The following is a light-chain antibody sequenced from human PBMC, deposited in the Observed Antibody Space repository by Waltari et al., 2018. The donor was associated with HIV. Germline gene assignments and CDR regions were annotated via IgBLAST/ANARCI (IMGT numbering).Light chain of an antibody. J-gene: IGKJ2*01. Sequence: EIVLTQSPGTLSLSQGERATLSCRASQSVSSNYLAWYQQEPGQAPRLLIYAASSRATGIPDRFSGSGSGTDFTLTISRLEPEDFAVYYCQQYGSSPYTFGQGTNLEIK. V-gene: IGKV3-20*01. CDR3: QQYGSSPYT. CDR2: AAS. CDR1: QSVSSNY.